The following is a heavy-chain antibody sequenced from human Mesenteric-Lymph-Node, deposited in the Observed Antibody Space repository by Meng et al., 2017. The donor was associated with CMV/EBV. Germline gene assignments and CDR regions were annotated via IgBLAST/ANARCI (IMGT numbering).Heavy chain of an antibody. Sequence: GESLKISCVASGFTFSSYSMNWVRQTPGKGLEWVSYISSTNSPIYYADSVKGRFTISRDNSKNSLYLQMNSLRAEDTALYYCASVGSAWYALEYWGQGTLVTVSS. V-gene: IGHV3-48*01. CDR2: ISSTNSPI. D-gene: IGHD6-13*01. CDR3: ASVGSAWYALEY. CDR1: GFTFSSYS. J-gene: IGHJ4*02.